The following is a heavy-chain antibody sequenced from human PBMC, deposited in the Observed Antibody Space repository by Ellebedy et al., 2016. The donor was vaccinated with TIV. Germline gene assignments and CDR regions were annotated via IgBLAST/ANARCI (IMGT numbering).Heavy chain of an antibody. CDR3: ARGRAVAGTFAFDM. Sequence: SETLSLXXTVSGGSISSGDYYWNWIRQPPGKGLEWIGYIFYSGSTYYNPSLKSRVVISVDTSKNQFSLRLTSVTAAGTAVYYCARGRAVAGTFAFDMWGQGTKVTVSS. CDR2: IFYSGST. V-gene: IGHV4-30-4*01. J-gene: IGHJ3*02. D-gene: IGHD6-19*01. CDR1: GGSISSGDYY.